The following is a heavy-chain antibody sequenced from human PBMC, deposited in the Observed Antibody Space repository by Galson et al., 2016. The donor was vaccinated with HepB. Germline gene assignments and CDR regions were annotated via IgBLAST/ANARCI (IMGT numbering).Heavy chain of an antibody. CDR1: GGSVNSGSYS. CDR3: ARGAIVKALDI. J-gene: IGHJ3*02. V-gene: IGHV4-61*03. Sequence: SETLSLTCTVSGGSVNSGSYSWTWIRQPPGKGLEWIGYIYFSGSTNYNPSLKSRVTISVDTSTSHFSLNLSSVTAADTAVYYCARGAIVKALDIWGHGTMVTVSS. CDR2: IYFSGST. D-gene: IGHD3-16*02.